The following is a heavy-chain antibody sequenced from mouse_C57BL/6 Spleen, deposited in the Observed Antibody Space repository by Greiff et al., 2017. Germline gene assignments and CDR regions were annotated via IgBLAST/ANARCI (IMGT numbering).Heavy chain of an antibody. CDR3: ARWGSSGYGAY. CDR2: IYPRDGST. D-gene: IGHD3-2*02. Sequence: QVQLKESGPELVKPGASVKLSCKASGYTFTSYDINWVKQRPGQGLEWIGWIYPRDGSTKYNEKFKGKATLTVDTSSSTAYMELHSLTSEDSAVYFCARWGSSGYGAYWGQGTLVTVSA. J-gene: IGHJ3*01. CDR1: GYTFTSYD. V-gene: IGHV1-85*01.